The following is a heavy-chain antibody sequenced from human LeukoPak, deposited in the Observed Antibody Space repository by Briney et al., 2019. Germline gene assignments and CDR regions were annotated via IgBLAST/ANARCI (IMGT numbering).Heavy chain of an antibody. CDR1: GYTFTSYY. CDR2: INPSGGST. V-gene: IGHV1-46*01. Sequence: GASVKVSCKASGYTFTSYYMHWVRQAPGQGLEWMGIINPSGGSTSYAQKFQGRVTMTRDTSTSAVYMELSSLRSEDTAVYYCARDRKQWPTDYWGQGTLVTVSS. CDR3: ARDRKQWPTDY. D-gene: IGHD6-19*01. J-gene: IGHJ4*02.